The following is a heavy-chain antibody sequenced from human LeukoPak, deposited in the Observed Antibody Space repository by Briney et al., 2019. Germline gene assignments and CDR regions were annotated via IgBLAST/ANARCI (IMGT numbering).Heavy chain of an antibody. V-gene: IGHV3-64D*06. CDR3: VKDANNPGVAGGDY. Sequence: GGSLRLSCSASGFTFSTYPMHWVRQAPGKGLEYVSSTSSNGGTTYYADSVRGRFTISRDNSKNTLHLQMNSLRTEDTAVYYCVKDANNPGVAGGDYWGQGTLVTVSS. CDR1: GFTFSTYP. CDR2: TSSNGGTT. D-gene: IGHD6-19*01. J-gene: IGHJ4*02.